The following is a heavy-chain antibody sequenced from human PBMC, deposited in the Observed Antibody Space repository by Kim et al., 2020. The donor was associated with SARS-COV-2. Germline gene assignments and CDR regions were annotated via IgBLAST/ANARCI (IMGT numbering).Heavy chain of an antibody. D-gene: IGHD2-2*01. V-gene: IGHV4-39*01. Sequence: SETLSLTCTVSGGSISSSSYYWGWIRQPPGKGLEWIGSIYYSGSTYYNPSLKSRVTISVDTSKNQFSLKLSSVTAADTAVYYCASRYCSSTSCPEYFQHWGQGTLVTVSS. CDR2: IYYSGST. CDR3: ASRYCSSTSCPEYFQH. J-gene: IGHJ1*01. CDR1: GGSISSSSYY.